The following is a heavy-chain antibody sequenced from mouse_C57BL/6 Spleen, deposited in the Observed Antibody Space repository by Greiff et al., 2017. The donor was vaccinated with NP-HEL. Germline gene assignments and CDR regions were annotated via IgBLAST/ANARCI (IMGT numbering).Heavy chain of an antibody. CDR1: GYTFTSYW. J-gene: IGHJ2*01. V-gene: IGHV1-69*01. Sequence: VQLQQPGAELVMPGASVKLSCKASGYTFTSYWMHWVKQRPGQGLEWIGEIDPSDSYTNYNQKFKGKSTLTVDKSSSTAYMQRSSLTSEDSAVYYCARRYYGSSSFDYWGQGTTLTVSS. CDR2: IDPSDSYT. D-gene: IGHD1-1*01. CDR3: ARRYYGSSSFDY.